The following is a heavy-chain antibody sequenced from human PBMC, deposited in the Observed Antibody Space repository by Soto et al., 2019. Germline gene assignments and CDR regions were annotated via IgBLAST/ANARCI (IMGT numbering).Heavy chain of an antibody. CDR3: ATAKFGAGRVGVHS. D-gene: IGHD3-10*01. V-gene: IGHV1-69*02. Sequence: QVQLVQSGAEVKKPGASLRVSCETSGDTSTIYTITWVRQAPGQGLQWMGRIVPLLRITNYAQEFQGRLTIPADSSTSSALLELASLTSEDTAVYYCATAKFGAGRVGVHSWGQGTLVIVSS. CDR2: IVPLLRIT. CDR1: GDTSTIYT. J-gene: IGHJ5*02.